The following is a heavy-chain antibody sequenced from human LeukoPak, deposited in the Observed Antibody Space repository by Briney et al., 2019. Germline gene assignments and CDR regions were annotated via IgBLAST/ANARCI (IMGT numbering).Heavy chain of an antibody. CDR3: ARDLELLWFGELLYYFDY. J-gene: IGHJ4*02. V-gene: IGHV3-7*01. CDR2: IKQDGSEK. D-gene: IGHD3-10*01. Sequence: GGSLRLSCAASGFTFSSYWMSWVRQAPGKGLEWVANIKQDGSEKYYVDSVKGRFTISRDNAKNSLYLQMNSLRAEDTAVYYCARDLELLWFGELLYYFDYWGQGTLVTVSS. CDR1: GFTFSSYW.